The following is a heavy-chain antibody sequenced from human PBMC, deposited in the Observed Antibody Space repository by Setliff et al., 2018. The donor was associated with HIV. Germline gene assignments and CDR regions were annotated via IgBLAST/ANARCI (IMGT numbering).Heavy chain of an antibody. V-gene: IGHV4-4*07. CDR2: IYKSGSS. CDR1: GGSISGTYY. J-gene: IGHJ4*02. CDR3: ARADCTSTSCFFGLGGGFFDS. D-gene: IGHD2-2*01. Sequence: SETLSLTCTVSGGSISGTYYWNWIRQPAGKGLEWVGRIYKSGSSNANPSLKSRVTMSVDTSRNQFSLTLKSVTAADTAVYYCARADCTSTSCFFGLGGGFFDSWGRGALVT.